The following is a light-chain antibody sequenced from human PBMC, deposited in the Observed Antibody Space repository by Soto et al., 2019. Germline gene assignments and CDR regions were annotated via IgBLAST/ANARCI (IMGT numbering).Light chain of an antibody. V-gene: IGKV1-5*03. Sequence: DIQMTQPPSTLSASVGDRVTITCRASQSISSWLAWYQQKPGKAPKLLIYKASSLESGVPSRFSGSGSGTEFTLTISSLQPDDFATYYCQQYNDYSGTFGQGTKVEIK. CDR3: QQYNDYSGT. CDR1: QSISSW. CDR2: KAS. J-gene: IGKJ1*01.